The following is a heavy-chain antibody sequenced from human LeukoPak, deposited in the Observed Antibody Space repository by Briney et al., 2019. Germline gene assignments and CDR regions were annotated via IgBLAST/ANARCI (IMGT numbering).Heavy chain of an antibody. D-gene: IGHD2-15*01. Sequence: GRSLRLSCAASGFTFSSYGMHWVRQPPGKGLEWVAVIWYDGSNKYYADSVNGRFTISRDNSKNTLYLQMNSLRAEDTAVYYCAKDLRPVVVVAATYDYWGQGTLVTVSS. CDR1: GFTFSSYG. CDR3: AKDLRPVVVVAATYDY. CDR2: IWYDGSNK. J-gene: IGHJ4*02. V-gene: IGHV3-33*06.